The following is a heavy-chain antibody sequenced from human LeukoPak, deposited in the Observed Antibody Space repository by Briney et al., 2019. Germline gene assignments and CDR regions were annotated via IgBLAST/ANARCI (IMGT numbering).Heavy chain of an antibody. CDR2: IYSSGST. D-gene: IGHD3-10*01. CDR1: GGSIRGYY. Sequence: PSETLSLTCNVSGGSIRGYYWSWIRQPPGKGLEWIGYIYSSGSTNYNPSLKSRVTMSVDTSKNQFSLKVSSVTAADTAVYYCARVFDSGSQAYFYYMDVWGKGTTVTISS. V-gene: IGHV4-59*01. CDR3: ARVFDSGSQAYFYYMDV. J-gene: IGHJ6*03.